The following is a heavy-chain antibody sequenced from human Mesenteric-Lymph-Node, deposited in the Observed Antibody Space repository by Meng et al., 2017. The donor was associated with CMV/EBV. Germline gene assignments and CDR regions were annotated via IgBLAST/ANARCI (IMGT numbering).Heavy chain of an antibody. D-gene: IGHD3-22*01. CDR2: IYSGGSST. V-gene: IGHV3-23*03. Sequence: GESLKISCAASGFTFSSYAMSWVRQAPGKGLEWVSVIYSGGSSTYYADSVKGRFTISRDNSKNTLYLQMNSLRAEDTAVYYCAKQRGYYDDSGFLIWGQGTLVTVSS. J-gene: IGHJ4*02. CDR3: AKQRGYYDDSGFLI. CDR1: GFTFSSYA.